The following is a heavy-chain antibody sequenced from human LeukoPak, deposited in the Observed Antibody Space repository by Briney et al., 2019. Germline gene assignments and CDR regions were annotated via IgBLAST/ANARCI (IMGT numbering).Heavy chain of an antibody. Sequence: GGSLRLSCAASGFTFSSYGMHWVRQAPGKGLEWVAFIRYDGSNKYYADSVKGRFTISRDNSKNTLYLQMNSLRAEDTAVYYCARTYYYGSGRYFTLDYWGQGTLVTVSS. J-gene: IGHJ4*02. CDR1: GFTFSSYG. D-gene: IGHD3-10*01. CDR3: ARTYYYGSGRYFTLDY. V-gene: IGHV3-30*02. CDR2: IRYDGSNK.